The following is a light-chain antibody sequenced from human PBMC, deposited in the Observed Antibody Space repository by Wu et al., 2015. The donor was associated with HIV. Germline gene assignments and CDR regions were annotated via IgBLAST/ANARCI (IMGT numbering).Light chain of an antibody. V-gene: IGKV1-39*01. Sequence: DIQMTQSPSSLSASVGDTVTMSCRASQSISNYINWYQQKSGKAPELLIYGASALQSGVPSRFSGSGSGTHFTLTINNVQPEDFAVYYCQQSYSLPSITFGPGTKVDI. J-gene: IGKJ3*01. CDR1: QSISNY. CDR2: GAS. CDR3: QQSYSLPSIT.